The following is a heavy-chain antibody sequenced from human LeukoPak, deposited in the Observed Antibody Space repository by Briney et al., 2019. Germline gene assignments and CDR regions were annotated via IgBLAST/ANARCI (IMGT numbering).Heavy chain of an antibody. CDR3: ASHCLGGSCYYYAV. CDR1: GYTFTSYD. D-gene: IGHD3-22*01. CDR2: MDLKSGDT. Sequence: ASVKVSCKASGYTFTSYDINWVRQPSGQGLEWMGWMDLKSGDTGYAQNFEGRVTMTRQTSIRTDYMELTNLRAEDTAVYYCASHCLGGSCYYYAVWGQGTLVTVPS. J-gene: IGHJ4*02. V-gene: IGHV1-8*01.